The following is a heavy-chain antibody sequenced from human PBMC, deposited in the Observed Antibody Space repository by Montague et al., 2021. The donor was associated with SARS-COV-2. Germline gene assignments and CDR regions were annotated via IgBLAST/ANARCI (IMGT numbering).Heavy chain of an antibody. J-gene: IGHJ6*02. D-gene: IGHD3-9*01. V-gene: IGHV3-21*01. CDR3: ARGDFDWLLSFHYGMDV. Sequence: SLRLSCAASGFTFSSYSMNWVRQAPGKGLEWVSSISSSSSYIYYADSVKGRFTISRDNAKNSLYLQMNSLRAEDTAVYYCARGDFDWLLSFHYGMDVWGQGTTVTDSS. CDR2: ISSSSSYI. CDR1: GFTFSSYS.